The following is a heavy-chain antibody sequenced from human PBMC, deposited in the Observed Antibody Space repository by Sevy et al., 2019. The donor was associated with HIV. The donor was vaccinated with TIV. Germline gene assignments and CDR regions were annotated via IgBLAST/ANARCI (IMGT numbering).Heavy chain of an antibody. D-gene: IGHD6-19*01. Sequence: ASVKVSCKASGGTFSSYAISWVRQAPGQGLEWMGIINPSGGSTSYAQRFQGRVTMTRDTSTSTVYMELSSLRSEDTAVYYCARGGTSGWTYFDYWGQGTLVTVSS. V-gene: IGHV1-46*01. J-gene: IGHJ4*02. CDR1: GGTFSSYA. CDR3: ARGGTSGWTYFDY. CDR2: INPSGGST.